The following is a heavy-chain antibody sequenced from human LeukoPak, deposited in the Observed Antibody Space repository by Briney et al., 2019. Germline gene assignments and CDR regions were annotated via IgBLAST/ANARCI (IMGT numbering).Heavy chain of an antibody. CDR2: IYYSGST. V-gene: IGHV4-30-4*01. D-gene: IGHD6-6*01. CDR1: GGSIRSGDFY. J-gene: IGHJ4*02. Sequence: SETLSLTCTVSGGSIRSGDFYWSWIRQPPGKGLEWIGYIYYSGSTNYNPSLKSRVTISKDTSKNQFSLKLSSVTAADTAVYYCARTSSSEYSSKTHLFDYWGQGTLVTVSS. CDR3: ARTSSSEYSSKTHLFDY.